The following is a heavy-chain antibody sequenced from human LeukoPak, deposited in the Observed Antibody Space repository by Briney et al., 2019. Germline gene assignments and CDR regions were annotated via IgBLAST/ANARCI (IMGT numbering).Heavy chain of an antibody. V-gene: IGHV5-51*01. Sequence: GESLKISCKGSGYSFSTYWVGWVRQMPGKGLEWMGIIYPTTSDTRYSPSFQGQVTLSADRSVDTAYMQWSSLKASDTAIYYCVRPSGFFTASSSVAGPKLDYWGQGTLLAVSS. CDR1: GYSFSTYW. CDR3: VRPSGFFTASSSVAGPKLDY. CDR2: IYPTTSDT. J-gene: IGHJ4*02. D-gene: IGHD6-19*01.